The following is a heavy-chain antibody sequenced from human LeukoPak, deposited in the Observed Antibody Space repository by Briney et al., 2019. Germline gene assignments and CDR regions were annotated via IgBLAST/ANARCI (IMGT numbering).Heavy chain of an antibody. D-gene: IGHD3-3*01. V-gene: IGHV4-61*02. CDR3: ARINYDSWSGYSTGGFDY. CDR1: GGSISSGGFY. J-gene: IGHJ4*02. Sequence: PSETLSLTCTVSGGSISSGGFYWNWIRQPAGKALEWIGRIYTSGSTDYNPSLKSRVTISVDTSKNQFSLKLSSVTAADTAVYYCARINYDSWSGYSTGGFDYWGQGTLVTVSS. CDR2: IYTSGST.